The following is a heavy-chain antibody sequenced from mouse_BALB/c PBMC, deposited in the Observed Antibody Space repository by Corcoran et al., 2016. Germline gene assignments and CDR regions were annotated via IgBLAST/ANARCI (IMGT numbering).Heavy chain of an antibody. D-gene: IGHD1-2*01. Sequence: EVQLQQSGPELVKTGASMKISCKAAGYSFTGYTMNWVKQSHGKNLERIGLINPYNGGTSYNQKFKGKATLTVDKSSSTAYMELLSLTSEDSAVYYCARSLLRLPFDYWGQGTTLTVSS. CDR2: INPYNGGT. J-gene: IGHJ2*01. CDR3: ARSLLRLPFDY. CDR1: GYSFTGYT. V-gene: IGHV1-18*01.